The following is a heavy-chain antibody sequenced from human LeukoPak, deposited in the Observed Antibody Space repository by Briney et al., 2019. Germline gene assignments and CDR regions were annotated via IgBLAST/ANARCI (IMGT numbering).Heavy chain of an antibody. CDR2: IIPIFGTA. D-gene: IGHD4-17*01. CDR1: GGTFSSYA. Sequence: SVKVSRKASGGTFSSYAISWVRQAPGQGLEWMGGIIPIFGTANYAQKFQGRVTITADESTSTAYMELSSLRSEDTAVYYCARVSPYGDYESYYFDYWGQGTLVTVSS. V-gene: IGHV1-69*13. J-gene: IGHJ4*02. CDR3: ARVSPYGDYESYYFDY.